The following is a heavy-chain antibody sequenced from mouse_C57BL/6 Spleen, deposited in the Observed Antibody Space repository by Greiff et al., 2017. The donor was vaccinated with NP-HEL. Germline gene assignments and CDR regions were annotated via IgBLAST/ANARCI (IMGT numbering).Heavy chain of an antibody. CDR3: ARPGIYYGYDEGFAY. Sequence: VMLVESGPGLVAPSQSLSITCTVSGFSLTSYGVHWVRQPPGKGLEWLVVIWSDGSTTYNSALKSRLSISKDNSKSQVFLKMNSLQTDDTAMYYCARPGIYYGYDEGFAYWGQGTLVTVSA. CDR1: GFSLTSYG. CDR2: IWSDGST. J-gene: IGHJ3*01. V-gene: IGHV2-6*03. D-gene: IGHD2-2*01.